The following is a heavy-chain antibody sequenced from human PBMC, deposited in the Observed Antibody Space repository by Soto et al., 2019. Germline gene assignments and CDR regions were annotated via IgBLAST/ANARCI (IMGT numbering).Heavy chain of an antibody. CDR1: GFTFSSYA. V-gene: IGHV3-23*01. CDR2: ISGSGGST. Sequence: GGSLRLSCAASGFTFSSYAMIWVRQAPGKGLEWVSAISGSGGSTYYADSVKGRFTISRDNSKNTLYLQMNSLRAEDTAVYYCAKDLGYCSGGSCLFDVWGQGTTVTVSS. J-gene: IGHJ6*02. D-gene: IGHD2-15*01. CDR3: AKDLGYCSGGSCLFDV.